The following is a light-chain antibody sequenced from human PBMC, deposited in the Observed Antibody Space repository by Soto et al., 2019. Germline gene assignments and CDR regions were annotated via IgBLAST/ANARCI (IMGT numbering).Light chain of an antibody. CDR3: MQGTYWAT. J-gene: IGKJ5*01. CDR2: KVS. V-gene: IGKV2-30*02. Sequence: EVVMTQSPLSLPVTLGQPASISCRSSQGLVHSDGNTYLTWFQLRPGQSQRRLVEKVSNRDSGVPDRFSGSGSGSVFTLKLSRVGAEDVGVYYFMQGTYWATFGQGTRLEI. CDR1: QGLVHSDGNTY.